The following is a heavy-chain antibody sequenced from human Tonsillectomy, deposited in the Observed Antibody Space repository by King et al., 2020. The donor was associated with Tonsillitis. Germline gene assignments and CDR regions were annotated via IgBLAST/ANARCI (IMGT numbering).Heavy chain of an antibody. CDR1: GYTLTEFS. Sequence: QLVQSGAEVKKPGASVKVSCKVSGYTLTEFSMHWVRQAPGKGLEWMGGFNPEDGETIYAQKFQGRVTMTEETSTDTAYMELSSLRSEDRAVYYCARGLSQDFYDSSGYFPGSFDYWGQGTLVTVSS. D-gene: IGHD3-22*01. V-gene: IGHV1-24*01. J-gene: IGHJ4*02. CDR3: ARGLSQDFYDSSGYFPGSFDY. CDR2: FNPEDGET.